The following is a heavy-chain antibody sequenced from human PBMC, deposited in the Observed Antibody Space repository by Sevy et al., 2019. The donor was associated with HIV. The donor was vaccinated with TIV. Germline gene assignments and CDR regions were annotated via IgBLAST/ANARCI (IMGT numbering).Heavy chain of an antibody. V-gene: IGHV3-48*01. CDR2: IISSSSTI. J-gene: IGHJ6*03. Sequence: GGSLRLSCAASGFTFSSYSMNWVRQAPGKGLEWVSNIISSSSTIYYGDSVKGRFTISRDNAKNSLYLQMNSLRAEDTAVYYCARESRTSRSYYYYYMDVWGKGTMVTVSS. CDR3: ARESRTSRSYYYYYMDV. D-gene: IGHD2-2*01. CDR1: GFTFSSYS.